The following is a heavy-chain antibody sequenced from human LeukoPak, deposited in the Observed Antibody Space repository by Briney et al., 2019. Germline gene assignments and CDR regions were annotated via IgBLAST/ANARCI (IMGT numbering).Heavy chain of an antibody. J-gene: IGHJ5*02. Sequence: GGSLRLSCAASGFTFSNYALNWVRQAPGKGLEWVSAISGNGASTYYADSVKGRFTISRDSSKNILYLQMNSLRAEDTAVYYCASLYGSGPNWFDPWGQGTLVTVSS. CDR1: GFTFSNYA. CDR3: ASLYGSGPNWFDP. D-gene: IGHD3-10*01. CDR2: ISGNGAST. V-gene: IGHV3-23*01.